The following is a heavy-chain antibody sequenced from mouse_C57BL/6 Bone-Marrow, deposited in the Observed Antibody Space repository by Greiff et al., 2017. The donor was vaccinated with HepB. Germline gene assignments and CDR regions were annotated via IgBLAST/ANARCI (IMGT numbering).Heavy chain of an antibody. D-gene: IGHD1-1*01. CDR3: ASQIYYYGSSYYWYFDV. CDR2: IYPRSGNT. CDR1: GYTFTSYG. V-gene: IGHV1-81*01. Sequence: QVQLQQSGAELARPGASVKLSCKASGYTFTSYGISWVKQRTGQGLEWIGEIYPRSGNTYYNEKFKGKATLTADKSSSTAYMELRSLTSEDSAVYFCASQIYYYGSSYYWYFDVWGTGTTVTVSS. J-gene: IGHJ1*03.